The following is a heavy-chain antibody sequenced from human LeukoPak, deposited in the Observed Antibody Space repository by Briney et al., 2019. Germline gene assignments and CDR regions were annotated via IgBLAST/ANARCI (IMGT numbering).Heavy chain of an antibody. D-gene: IGHD2-2*02. Sequence: PSETLSLTCTFSGGSITSSSHYWGWVRQPPGKGLEWIGEINHSGSTNYNPSLKSRVTISVDTSKNQFSLKLSSVTAADTAVYYCASGPIVVVPAAIRAPFDPWGQGTLVTVSS. CDR3: ASGPIVVVPAAIRAPFDP. V-gene: IGHV4-39*07. CDR2: INHSGST. CDR1: GGSITSSSHY. J-gene: IGHJ5*02.